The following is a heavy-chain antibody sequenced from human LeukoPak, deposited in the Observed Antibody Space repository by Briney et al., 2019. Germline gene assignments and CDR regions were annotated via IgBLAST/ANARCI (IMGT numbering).Heavy chain of an antibody. CDR2: IIPIFGTA. V-gene: IGHV1-69*13. CDR3: ARVVPAAVGYYFDY. Sequence: ASVKVSCKASGGTFSSYAISWVRQAPGQGLEWMGGIIPIFGTANYAQKFQGRVTITADESTSTAYMELSSLRSEDTAVYYCARVVPAAVGYYFDYWGQGTLVTVSS. D-gene: IGHD2-2*01. J-gene: IGHJ4*02. CDR1: GGTFSSYA.